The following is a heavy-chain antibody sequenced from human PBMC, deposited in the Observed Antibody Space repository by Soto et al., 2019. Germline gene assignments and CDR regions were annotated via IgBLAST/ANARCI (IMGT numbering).Heavy chain of an antibody. Sequence: SVKVSCKASVGTFSSYAISWVRQAPGQGLEWMGGIIPIFGTANYAQKFQGRVTITADQSTSTAYMELSTHRSEHTAVYHCAIERLYDSSGYSYAAGFDYWGQGTLVTVSS. CDR2: IIPIFGTA. CDR3: AIERLYDSSGYSYAAGFDY. D-gene: IGHD3-22*01. CDR1: VGTFSSYA. V-gene: IGHV1-69*13. J-gene: IGHJ4*02.